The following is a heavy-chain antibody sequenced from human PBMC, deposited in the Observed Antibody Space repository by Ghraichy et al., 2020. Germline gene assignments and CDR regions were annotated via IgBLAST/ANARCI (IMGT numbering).Heavy chain of an antibody. V-gene: IGHV3-33*01. CDR3: ARDRGKWLRFPDDAFDI. CDR1: GFTFSSYG. CDR2: IWYDGSNK. J-gene: IGHJ3*02. D-gene: IGHD5-12*01. Sequence: GGSLRLSCAASGFTFSSYGMHWVRQAPGKGLEWVAVIWYDGSNKYYADSVKGRFTISRDNSKNTLYLQMNSLRAEDTAVYYCARDRGKWLRFPDDAFDIWGQGTMVTVSS.